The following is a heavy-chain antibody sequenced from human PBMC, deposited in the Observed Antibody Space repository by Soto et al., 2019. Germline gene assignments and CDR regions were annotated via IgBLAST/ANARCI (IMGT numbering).Heavy chain of an antibody. V-gene: IGHV3-48*02. CDR3: ARESSGYPDS. CDR1: GVSCIGYS. Sequence: SLRLSCAAAGVSCIGYSMNLISQAPGKGLEWVSYISGSSSTIYYADSVKGRFTISRDNAKNSLYLQLSSLRDEDTAIYYCARESSGYPDSWGQGTLVTVSS. J-gene: IGHJ4*02. CDR2: ISGSSSTI. D-gene: IGHD3-22*01.